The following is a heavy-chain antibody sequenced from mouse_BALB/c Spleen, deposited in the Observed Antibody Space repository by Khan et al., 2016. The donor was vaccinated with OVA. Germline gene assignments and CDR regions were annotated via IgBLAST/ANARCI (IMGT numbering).Heavy chain of an antibody. Sequence: EVQGVESGGDLVKPGGSLKLSCAASGFTFSSYSMSWVRQTPDKRLEWVATISSGGDYTYYPASVKGRFTISRDNAKNTLYLQMSSLKSEDTAMDYCASHVTGSFAYWGQGTLVTVSA. CDR3: ASHVTGSFAY. CDR1: GFTFSSYS. V-gene: IGHV5-6*01. J-gene: IGHJ3*01. D-gene: IGHD4-1*01. CDR2: ISSGGDYT.